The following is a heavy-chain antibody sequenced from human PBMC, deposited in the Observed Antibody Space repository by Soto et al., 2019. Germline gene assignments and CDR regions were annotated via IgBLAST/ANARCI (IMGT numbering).Heavy chain of an antibody. Sequence: ASETLSLTCTVSGDSISSADYYWSWIRQTPGKGLEWIGHIFYSGTTYYNPSLKSRLTISVDTSKNHFSLRLTSVTAADTAVYYCARDLWVEPELYYYGMDVWGQGTTVTVSS. CDR2: IFYSGTT. V-gene: IGHV4-30-4*01. J-gene: IGHJ6*02. CDR3: ARDLWVEPELYYYGMDV. CDR1: GDSISSADYY. D-gene: IGHD1-1*01.